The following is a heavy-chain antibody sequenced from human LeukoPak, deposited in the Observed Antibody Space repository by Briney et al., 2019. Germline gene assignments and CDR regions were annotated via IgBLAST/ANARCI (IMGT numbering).Heavy chain of an antibody. J-gene: IGHJ6*02. Sequence: GASVKVSCKASGYTFNNYCLTLGLQPPGQGLEWMVWCSGYNGYTNYAQTLPRKVSITTDTSPSTADMELRSMRSDDTAGDYWGRDSMDVWGQGTTVTVSS. CDR2: CSGYNGYT. CDR1: GYTFNNYC. V-gene: IGHV1-18*01. CDR3: GRDSMDV.